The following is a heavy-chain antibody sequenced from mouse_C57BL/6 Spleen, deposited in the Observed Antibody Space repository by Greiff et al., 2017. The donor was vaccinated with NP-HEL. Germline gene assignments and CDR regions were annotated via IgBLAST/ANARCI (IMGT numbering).Heavy chain of an antibody. CDR2: IYPGDGDT. V-gene: IGHV1-82*01. CDR1: GYAFSSSW. D-gene: IGHD4-1*01. J-gene: IGHJ3*01. Sequence: VQLQQSGPELVKPGASVKISCKASGYAFSSSWMNWVKQRPGKGLGWIGRIYPGDGDTNYNGKFKGKATLTADKSSSTAYMQLSSLTSEDSAVYFCARDWDGAWFAYWGQGTLVTVSA. CDR3: ARDWDGAWFAY.